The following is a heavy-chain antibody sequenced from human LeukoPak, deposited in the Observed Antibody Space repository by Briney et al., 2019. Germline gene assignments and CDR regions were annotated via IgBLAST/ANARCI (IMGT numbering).Heavy chain of an antibody. J-gene: IGHJ4*02. CDR3: ARAGGSTVSHSDY. D-gene: IGHD4-17*01. Sequence: TGGSLRLSCAASGFTFSSYSMNWIRQAPGKGLEWVSSISSSTSYIYYADSVKGRFTISKDNAKNSLYLQMNSLRAEDTAVYYCARAGGSTVSHSDYWGQGTLVTVSS. CDR2: ISSSTSYI. V-gene: IGHV3-21*01. CDR1: GFTFSSYS.